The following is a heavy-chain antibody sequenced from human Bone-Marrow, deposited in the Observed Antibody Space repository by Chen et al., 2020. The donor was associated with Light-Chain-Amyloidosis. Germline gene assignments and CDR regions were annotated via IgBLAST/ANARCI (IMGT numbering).Heavy chain of an antibody. V-gene: IGHV3-30*18. D-gene: IGHD3-10*01. CDR3: AKGNYGSGSYFDY. CDR2: ISYDGSNK. CDR1: GFTFSSYG. J-gene: IGHJ4*02. Sequence: QVQLVESGGGVVQPGRSLRLSCAASGFTFSSYGMHWVRQAPGKGLEWVAVISYDGSNKYYADSVKGRFTISRDNSKNTLYLQMNSLRAEDTAVYYCAKGNYGSGSYFDYWGQGTLVTVSS.